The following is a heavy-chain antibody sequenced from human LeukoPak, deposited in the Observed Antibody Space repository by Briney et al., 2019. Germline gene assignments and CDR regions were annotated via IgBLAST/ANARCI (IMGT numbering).Heavy chain of an antibody. D-gene: IGHD6-19*01. V-gene: IGHV1-2*02. Sequence: ASVKVSCKASGYTFTGYYMHWVRQAPGQGLEWMGWINPNSGGTNYAQKFQGRVTMTRDTSISTAYMELSGLRSHDTALYYCARDKSGNRGWYSYFDYWGQGTLVTVSS. CDR3: ARDKSGNRGWYSYFDY. CDR2: INPNSGGT. CDR1: GYTFTGYY. J-gene: IGHJ4*02.